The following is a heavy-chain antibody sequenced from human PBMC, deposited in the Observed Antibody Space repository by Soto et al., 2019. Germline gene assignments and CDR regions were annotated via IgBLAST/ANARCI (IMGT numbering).Heavy chain of an antibody. Sequence: QVQLVESGGGVVQPGGSLRLSCAASGFIFRDTSMHWVRQAPGEGLEWVAVIQHDANKIYYADSVKGRFTISRDNSKNTLYLPMNDLTAEDTAVYYCVRVGWGYSFGNGMDGWGQGTTVTV. J-gene: IGHJ6*02. V-gene: IGHV3-30-3*01. CDR2: IQHDANKI. CDR3: VRVGWGYSFGNGMDG. CDR1: GFIFRDTS. D-gene: IGHD5-18*01.